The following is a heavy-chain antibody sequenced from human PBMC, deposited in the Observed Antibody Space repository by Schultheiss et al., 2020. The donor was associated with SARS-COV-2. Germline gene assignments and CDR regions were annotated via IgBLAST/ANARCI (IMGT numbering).Heavy chain of an antibody. V-gene: IGHV3-30*01. CDR3: ARDSSGWLQFYPLDC. CDR1: GFSFSSYT. Sequence: GSLRLSCAASGFSFSSYTMHWVRQAPGKGLEWVAVISYDGSNKYYADSVKGRFTISRDNSRNTLYLQMNSLRAEDTDVYHCARDSSGWLQFYPLDCWGQGTLVTVSS. D-gene: IGHD5-24*01. J-gene: IGHJ4*02. CDR2: ISYDGSNK.